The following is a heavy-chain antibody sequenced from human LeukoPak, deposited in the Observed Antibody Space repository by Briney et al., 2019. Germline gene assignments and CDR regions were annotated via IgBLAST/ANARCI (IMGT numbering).Heavy chain of an antibody. D-gene: IGHD3-22*01. J-gene: IGHJ4*02. CDR1: GFTFDDYA. Sequence: GGSLRLSCAASGFTFDDYAMHWVRQAPGKGLEWISGISWNSGSIGYADSVKGRFTISRDNAKNSLYLQMNSLRAEDTALYYCAKTDAVYYDSSGSYDYWGQGTLVTVSS. CDR3: AKTDAVYYDSSGSYDY. V-gene: IGHV3-9*01. CDR2: ISWNSGSI.